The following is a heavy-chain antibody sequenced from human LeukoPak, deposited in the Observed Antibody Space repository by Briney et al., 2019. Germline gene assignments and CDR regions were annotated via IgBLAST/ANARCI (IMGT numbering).Heavy chain of an antibody. J-gene: IGHJ4*02. V-gene: IGHV4-30-2*01. Sequence: SETLSLTCAVSGGSISSGGYSWSWIRQPPGKGLEWIGYIYRSGSTYYNPSLKSRVTISVDRSKNQFSLKLSSVTAADTAVYYCARWGAAVLTGYYHFDYWGQGTLVTVSS. CDR3: ARWGAAVLTGYYHFDY. D-gene: IGHD3-9*01. CDR1: GGSISSGGYS. CDR2: IYRSGST.